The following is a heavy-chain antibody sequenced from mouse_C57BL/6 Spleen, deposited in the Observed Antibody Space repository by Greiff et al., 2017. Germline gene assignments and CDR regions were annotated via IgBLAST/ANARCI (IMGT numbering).Heavy chain of an antibody. CDR3: ARFHPYDYYAMDY. CDR1: GYTFTSYW. V-gene: IGHV1-55*01. J-gene: IGHJ4*01. CDR2: IYPGSGST. Sequence: QVQLQQPGAELVKPGASVKMSCKASGYTFTSYWITWVKQRPGQGLEWLGDIYPGSGSTNYNEKFKSKATLTVDTSSSTAYMQLSSLTSEDSAVYYCARFHPYDYYAMDYGGQGTSVTVSS.